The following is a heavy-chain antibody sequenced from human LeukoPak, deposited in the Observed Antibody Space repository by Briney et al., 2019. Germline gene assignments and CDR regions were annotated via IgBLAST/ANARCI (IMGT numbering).Heavy chain of an antibody. J-gene: IGHJ4*02. CDR1: GYRFTNYW. CDR3: ARLTLQYLADY. CDR2: IYPSDSDT. D-gene: IGHD5-24*01. V-gene: IGHV5-51*01. Sequence: AGESLKISCKGSGYRFTNYWIGWVRQMPGKGLEWMAIIYPSDSDTIYNPSFQGQVTISADKSINSAYLQWSSLKASDTAIYYCARLTLQYLADYWGQGTLVTVSS.